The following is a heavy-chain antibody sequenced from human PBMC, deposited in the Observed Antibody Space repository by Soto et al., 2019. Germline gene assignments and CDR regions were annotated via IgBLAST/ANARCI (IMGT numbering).Heavy chain of an antibody. J-gene: IGHJ4*02. CDR2: IIPIFGTA. CDR1: GGTLSSYA. D-gene: IGHD2-21*02. Sequence: VASVKVSCKASGGTLSSYAISWVRQAPGEGLEWMGGIIPIFGTANYAQKFQGRVTITADESTSRAYMELSRLRSEDTAVYYCARLARVATHFDYWGQGTLVTVSS. CDR3: ARLARVATHFDY. V-gene: IGHV1-69*13.